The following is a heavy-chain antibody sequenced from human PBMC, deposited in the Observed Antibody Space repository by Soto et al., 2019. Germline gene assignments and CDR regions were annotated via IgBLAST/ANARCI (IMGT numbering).Heavy chain of an antibody. CDR3: ARTGFPIAAAGGNWFDP. V-gene: IGHV3-7*01. Sequence: GGSLRLSCAASGFTFSSYWMSWVRQAPGKGLEWVANIKQDGSEKYYVDSVKGRFTISRDNAKNSLYLQMNSLRAEDTAVYYCARTGFPIAAAGGNWFDPWGQGTLVTVSS. J-gene: IGHJ5*02. CDR2: IKQDGSEK. D-gene: IGHD6-13*01. CDR1: GFTFSSYW.